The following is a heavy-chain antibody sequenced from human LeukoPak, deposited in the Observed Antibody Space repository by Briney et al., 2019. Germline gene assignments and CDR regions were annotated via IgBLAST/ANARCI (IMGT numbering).Heavy chain of an antibody. CDR2: IYYSGST. CDR3: ARARRVDNAMPTVAFDI. D-gene: IGHD5-18*01. Sequence: PSETLSLTCTVSGGSISSYYWSWIRQPPGKGLEWIGYIYYSGSTNYYPSLKSRVTISVDTSKNQFSLKLSSVTAADTAVYYCARARRVDNAMPTVAFDIWGPGTMVTVSS. V-gene: IGHV4-59*01. CDR1: GGSISSYY. J-gene: IGHJ3*02.